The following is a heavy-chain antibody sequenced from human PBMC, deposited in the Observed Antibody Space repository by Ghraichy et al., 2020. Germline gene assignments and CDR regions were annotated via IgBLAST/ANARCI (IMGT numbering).Heavy chain of an antibody. CDR3: ARDRGWATVTPLDAFDI. J-gene: IGHJ3*02. Sequence: ASVKVSCKASGYTFTSYAMHWVRQAPGQRLEWMGWINAGNGNTKYSQKFQGRVTITRDTSASTAYMELSSLRSEDTAVYYCARDRGWATVTPLDAFDIWGQGTMVTVSS. CDR1: GYTFTSYA. CDR2: INAGNGNT. D-gene: IGHD4-11*01. V-gene: IGHV1-3*01.